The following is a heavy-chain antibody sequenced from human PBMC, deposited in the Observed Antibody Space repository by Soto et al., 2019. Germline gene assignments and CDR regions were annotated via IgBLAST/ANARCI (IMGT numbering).Heavy chain of an antibody. CDR3: VKGIVGATKGNY. J-gene: IGHJ4*02. CDR2: ISYDGSNK. Sequence: QVQLVESGGGVVQPGRSLRLSCAASGFTFSSYAMHWVRQAPGKGLEWVAVISYDGSNKYYADSVKGRFTISRDNSKNTLYLQMNSLRAEDTAVYYCVKGIVGATKGNYWGQGTLVTVSS. CDR1: GFTFSSYA. V-gene: IGHV3-30-3*01. D-gene: IGHD1-26*01.